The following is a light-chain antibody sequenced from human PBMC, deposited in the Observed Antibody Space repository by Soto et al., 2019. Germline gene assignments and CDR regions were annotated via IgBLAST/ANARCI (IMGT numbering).Light chain of an antibody. CDR2: DNN. Sequence: QSVLTQPPSVSAAPGQKVTISCSGSNSNIGNNNVSWYQQLPGTAPKLLIYDNNKRPSAILDRFSGSKAGTSATLGITGLQPGDEADYYCGTWDTGLSGVLFGGGTKLTVL. J-gene: IGLJ2*01. CDR1: NSNIGNNN. V-gene: IGLV1-51*01. CDR3: GTWDTGLSGVL.